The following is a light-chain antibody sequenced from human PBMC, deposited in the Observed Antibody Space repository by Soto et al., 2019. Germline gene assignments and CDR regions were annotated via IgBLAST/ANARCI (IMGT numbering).Light chain of an antibody. Sequence: DIQMTQSPSSLSASVGDRVTITCRASQSISSYLNWYQQKPGKAPKLLIYAASSLQSGVPSRFSGSGSGTDFTLTIRSLQPEDFATYYCQQSYSTFWTFGQGTKVEIK. J-gene: IGKJ1*01. CDR3: QQSYSTFWT. V-gene: IGKV1-39*01. CDR1: QSISSY. CDR2: AAS.